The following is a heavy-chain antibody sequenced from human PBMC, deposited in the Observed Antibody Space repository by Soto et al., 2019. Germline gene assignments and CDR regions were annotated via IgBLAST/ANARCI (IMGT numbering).Heavy chain of an antibody. CDR3: GAGQYFSDY. V-gene: IGHV3-30*03. CDR1: GFTFSSYG. J-gene: IGHJ4*02. Sequence: QVQLVESGGGVVQPGRSLRLSCAAAGFTFSSYGMHWVRQAPGKGLEWVALISYDGSDKDYADSVKGRFTISRDNSTNTLYLHMNSLRVEDTAECSCGAGQYFSDYWGQGTLVTVSS. CDR2: ISYDGSDK.